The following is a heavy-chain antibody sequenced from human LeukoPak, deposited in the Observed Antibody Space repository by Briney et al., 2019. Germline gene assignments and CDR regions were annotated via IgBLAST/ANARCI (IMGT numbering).Heavy chain of an antibody. CDR1: GFTFSIFA. CDR2: ISSSSLYI. D-gene: IGHD6-13*01. J-gene: IGHJ4*02. CDR3: ARAGSGYTSPSDY. Sequence: GSLRLSCAASGFTFSIFAMSWVRQAPGKGLEWVSSISSSSLYIYYGDSVKGRFTISRDNAKHSVYLQMNRLRAEDTAVYYCARAGSGYTSPSDYWGQGTLVTVSS. V-gene: IGHV3-21*01.